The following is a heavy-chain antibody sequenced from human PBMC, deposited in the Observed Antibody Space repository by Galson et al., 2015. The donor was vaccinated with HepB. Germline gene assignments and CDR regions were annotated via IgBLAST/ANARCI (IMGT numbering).Heavy chain of an antibody. Sequence: SVKVSCKVSGYTLTELSMHWVRQAPGKGLEWMGGFDPEDGETIYAQKFQGRVTMTEDTSTDTAYMELSSLRAEDTAVYYCAREGLQWELWHDASDIWGQGTMVTVSS. J-gene: IGHJ3*02. CDR1: GYTLTELS. CDR2: FDPEDGET. V-gene: IGHV1-24*01. CDR3: AREGLQWELWHDASDI. D-gene: IGHD1-26*01.